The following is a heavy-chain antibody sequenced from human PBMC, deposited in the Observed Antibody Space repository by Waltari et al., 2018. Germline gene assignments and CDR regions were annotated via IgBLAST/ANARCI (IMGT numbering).Heavy chain of an antibody. D-gene: IGHD5-12*01. CDR3: ARRGRDGYNYAWYFDL. CDR1: GYSFTSYW. V-gene: IGHV5-51*01. CDR2: ISPADSAT. Sequence: EVQLVQSGAEVKKPGESLKISCKGSGYSFTSYWIGWVRQMPGKGREWLGIISPADSATRSRPSFQGTVTISADKAISTAYLQWSSLKASDTAMYYCARRGRDGYNYAWYFDLWGRGTLVTVSS. J-gene: IGHJ2*01.